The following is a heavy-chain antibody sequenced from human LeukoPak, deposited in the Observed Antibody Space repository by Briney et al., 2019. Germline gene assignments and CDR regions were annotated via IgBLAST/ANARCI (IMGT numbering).Heavy chain of an antibody. CDR3: ARHHLDSFDY. V-gene: IGHV3-74*01. CDR1: GFTFSSYW. CDR2: INSDGTST. J-gene: IGHJ4*02. Sequence: GGSLTLSCAASGFTFSSYWLYWLRHAQGGGLVGGSRINSDGTSTRYADSVKGRFTISRDNAKNTLYLQMNSLRAEDTAVYYCARHHLDSFDYWGQGTLVTVSS. D-gene: IGHD3/OR15-3a*01.